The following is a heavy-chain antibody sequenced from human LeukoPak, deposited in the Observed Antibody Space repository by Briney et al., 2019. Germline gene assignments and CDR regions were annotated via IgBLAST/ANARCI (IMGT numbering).Heavy chain of an antibody. Sequence: KTGGSLRLSCAASGFTFSNAWMSWVRQAPGKGLEWVGRIKSKTDGGTTDYAAPVKGRFTISRDDSKNTLYLQMNSLKTEDTAVYYCTTASTEGDAFDIWGQGTMVTVSS. D-gene: IGHD5/OR15-5a*01. J-gene: IGHJ3*02. CDR1: GFTFSNAW. V-gene: IGHV3-15*01. CDR3: TTASTEGDAFDI. CDR2: IKSKTDGGTT.